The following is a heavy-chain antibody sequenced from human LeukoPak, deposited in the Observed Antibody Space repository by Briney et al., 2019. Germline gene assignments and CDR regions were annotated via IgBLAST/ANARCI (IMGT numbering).Heavy chain of an antibody. J-gene: IGHJ5*02. CDR1: GFTVSSNY. V-gene: IGHV3-66*04. D-gene: IGHD3-10*01. Sequence: GGSLILSCAASGFTVSSNYMSWVRQAPGKGLEWVSVIYSGGSTYYADSVKGRFTISRDNSKNTLYLQMNSLRAEDTAVYYCARHSGPGSYNWFDPWGQGTLVTVSS. CDR3: ARHSGPGSYNWFDP. CDR2: IYSGGST.